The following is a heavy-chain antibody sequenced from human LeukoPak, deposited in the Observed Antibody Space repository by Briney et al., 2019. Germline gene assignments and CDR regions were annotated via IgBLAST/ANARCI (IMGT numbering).Heavy chain of an antibody. CDR1: GYTFTSYD. D-gene: IGHD6-13*01. V-gene: IGHV1-8*01. CDR2: MNPNSGNT. Sequence: ASVKVSCKASGYTFTSYDINWVRQATGQGLEWMGWMNPNSGNTGYAQKFQGRVTMTRNTSISTAYMELSSLRSEDTAVYYCARRGPGIAAVRRFDPWGQGTLVTVSS. J-gene: IGHJ5*02. CDR3: ARRGPGIAAVRRFDP.